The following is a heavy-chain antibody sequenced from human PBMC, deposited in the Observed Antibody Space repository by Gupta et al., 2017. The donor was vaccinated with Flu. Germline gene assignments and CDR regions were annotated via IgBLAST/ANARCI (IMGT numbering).Heavy chain of an antibody. V-gene: IGHV4-39*01. Sequence: QLQLQESGPGLVKPSETLSLTCSVSGGSISVPSYYWGWVRQPPGKGLEWIGSVYYHGSAYYNPSLGSRVSISVDTSKNQFSLKLTSVTAAVMAVYYCTLLSSSLPLNYWGQGTLVTVPS. CDR3: TLLSSSLPLNY. CDR2: VYYHGSA. J-gene: IGHJ4*02. CDR1: GGSISVPSYY.